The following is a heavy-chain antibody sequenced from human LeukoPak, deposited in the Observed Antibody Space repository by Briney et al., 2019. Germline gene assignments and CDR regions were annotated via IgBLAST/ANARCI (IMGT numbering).Heavy chain of an antibody. CDR3: ARGESGYDFWSGYSYYYGMDV. V-gene: IGHV1-18*01. CDR1: GYTFTSYG. J-gene: IGHJ6*02. D-gene: IGHD3-3*01. Sequence: ASVTDSCKASGYTFTSYGISWVRQAPGQGLEWMGWISAYNGNTNYAQKLQGRVTMTTGTSTSTAYMELRSLRSDDTAVYYCARGESGYDFWSGYSYYYGMDVWGQGTTVTVSS. CDR2: ISAYNGNT.